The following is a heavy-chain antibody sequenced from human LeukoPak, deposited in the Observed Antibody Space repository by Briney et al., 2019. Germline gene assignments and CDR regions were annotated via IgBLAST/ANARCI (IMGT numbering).Heavy chain of an antibody. J-gene: IGHJ4*02. V-gene: IGHV3-23*01. CDR1: GFTFSSYA. D-gene: IGHD3-10*01. CDR2: ISGSGGST. CDR3: AKANYGSGSYLLAYY. Sequence: PGGSLRLSCAASGFTFSSYAMSWVRQAPGKGLEWVSAISGSGGSTYYADSVKGRFTISRDNSKNTLYLQMNSLRAEDTAVYYCAKANYGSGSYLLAYYWGQGTLVTVSS.